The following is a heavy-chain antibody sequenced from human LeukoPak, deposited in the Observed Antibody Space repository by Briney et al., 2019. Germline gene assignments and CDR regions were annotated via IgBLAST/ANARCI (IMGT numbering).Heavy chain of an antibody. D-gene: IGHD6-13*01. CDR1: GYTFTSYG. J-gene: IGHJ4*02. CDR3: ARSPGIAAAGCLNY. V-gene: IGHV1-18*01. Sequence: GASVKVSCKASGYTFTSYGISWVRQAPGQGLEWMGWISAYNGNTNYAQKLQGRVTMTTDTSTSTAYMELRSLRSDDTAVHYCARSPGIAAAGCLNYWGQGTLVTVSS. CDR2: ISAYNGNT.